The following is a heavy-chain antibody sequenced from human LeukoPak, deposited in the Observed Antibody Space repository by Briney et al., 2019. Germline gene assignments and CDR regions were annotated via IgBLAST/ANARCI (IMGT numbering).Heavy chain of an antibody. CDR1: GYTFSTYG. J-gene: IGHJ5*02. V-gene: IGHV1-18*01. D-gene: IGHD2-21*02. CDR3: ARVDRDCSDVNCYWADWFDP. Sequence: ASVKVSCKASGYTFSTYGITWVREAPGQGPEWLGWISGSTGSTHYTQAVQGRVTMTTDTSTATAYMELRSLRSDDTAIYYCARVDRDCSDVNCYWADWFDPWGQGTLVIVSS. CDR2: ISGSTGST.